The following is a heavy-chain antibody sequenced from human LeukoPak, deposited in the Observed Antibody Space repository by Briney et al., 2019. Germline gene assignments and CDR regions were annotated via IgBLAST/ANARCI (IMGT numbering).Heavy chain of an antibody. V-gene: IGHV1-69*06. Sequence: SVKVSCKASGGTFSSYAISWVRQAPGQGLEWMGGIIPIFGTANYAQKFQGRVTITADKSTSTAYMELSSLRSEDTAVYYCARDLDDSSGYYHYGMDVWGQGTTVTVSS. CDR2: IIPIFGTA. J-gene: IGHJ6*02. CDR1: GGTFSSYA. CDR3: ARDLDDSSGYYHYGMDV. D-gene: IGHD3-22*01.